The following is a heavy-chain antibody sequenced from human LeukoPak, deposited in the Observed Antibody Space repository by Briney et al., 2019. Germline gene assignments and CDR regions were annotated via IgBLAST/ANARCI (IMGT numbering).Heavy chain of an antibody. CDR1: GFTFSDYY. CDR3: AKDWGNKFASGSSYLDS. CDR2: ISSSGSTI. J-gene: IGHJ4*02. D-gene: IGHD3-10*01. Sequence: GGSLRLSCAASGFTFSDYYMSWIRQAPGKGLEWVSYISSSGSTIYYADSVKGRFTIPRDNSKNTLYLQMSGLRPEDTAVYFCAKDWGNKFASGSSYLDSWGQGTLVTVSS. V-gene: IGHV3-11*04.